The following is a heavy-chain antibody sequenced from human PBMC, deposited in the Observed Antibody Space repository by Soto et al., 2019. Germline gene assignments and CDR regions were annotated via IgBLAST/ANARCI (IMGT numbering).Heavy chain of an antibody. Sequence: EVQLVESGGGLVQPEGSLRLSCAASGFTVSSNYMSWVRQAPGKGLEWVSVIYSGGSTYYADSVKGRFTISRDNSKNTLYLQMNSLRAEDTAVYYCARQPYSTHYYYYGMDVWGQGTTVTVSS. CDR1: GFTVSSNY. D-gene: IGHD6-13*01. J-gene: IGHJ6*02. V-gene: IGHV3-66*04. CDR2: IYSGGST. CDR3: ARQPYSTHYYYYGMDV.